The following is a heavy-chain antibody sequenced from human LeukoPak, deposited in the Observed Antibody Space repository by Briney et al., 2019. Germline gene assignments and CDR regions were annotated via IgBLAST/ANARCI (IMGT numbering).Heavy chain of an antibody. CDR2: IKQDGSEK. CDR1: GFTFSSYW. D-gene: IGHD3-22*01. J-gene: IGHJ4*02. V-gene: IGHV3-7*01. CDR3: ARDGSDSTGYYYAL. Sequence: GGSLRLSCAASGFTFSSYWMSWVRQAPGKGLEGVANIKQDGSEKYYVDSVKGRFTISRDNAKNSVYLHMNSLRAEDTAVYYCARDGSDSTGYYYALWGQGTLVTVSS.